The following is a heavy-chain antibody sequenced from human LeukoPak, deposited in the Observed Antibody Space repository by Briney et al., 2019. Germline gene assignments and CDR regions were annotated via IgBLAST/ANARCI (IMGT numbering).Heavy chain of an antibody. J-gene: IGHJ6*03. Sequence: PSETLSLTCSVSGESVTSRNYYWAWIRQPPGKGLEWIGSIFSSGTTYYNPSLKSRVTISLDMSKNQFSLMLTSVTAADTAVYYCARVVRYNTSSEGYYYMDVWGKGTTVTVSS. D-gene: IGHD6-6*01. CDR3: ARVVRYNTSSEGYYYMDV. V-gene: IGHV4-39*07. CDR1: GESVTSRNYY. CDR2: IFSSGTT.